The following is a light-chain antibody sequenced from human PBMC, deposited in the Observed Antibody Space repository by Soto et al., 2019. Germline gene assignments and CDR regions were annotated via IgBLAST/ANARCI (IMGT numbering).Light chain of an antibody. CDR3: QQYYNWPPRT. CDR1: ETISNN. Sequence: EILMTQSPATLSLSPGHRATLSCRASETISNNLAWYHQRPGQPPRLLIYGASTRAPSVPARFSGSASGTDVTLTISRLESEDVGVYYCQQYYNWPPRTFGGGTRVEIK. J-gene: IGKJ4*01. V-gene: IGKV3-15*01. CDR2: GAS.